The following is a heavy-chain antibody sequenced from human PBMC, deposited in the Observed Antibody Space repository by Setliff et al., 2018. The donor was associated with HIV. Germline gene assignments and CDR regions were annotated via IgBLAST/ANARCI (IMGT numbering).Heavy chain of an antibody. CDR2: IYHSGST. D-gene: IGHD2-21*01. CDR3: ARSLWLGDIQH. Sequence: LSLTCTVSGYSISSGYYWGWIRQPPGKGLEWIGSIYHSGSTYYNPSLKSRVTISVDTSKNQFSLKLSSVTAAGTAVYYCARSLWLGDIQHWGQGTLVTVSS. V-gene: IGHV4-38-2*02. J-gene: IGHJ1*01. CDR1: GYSISSGYY.